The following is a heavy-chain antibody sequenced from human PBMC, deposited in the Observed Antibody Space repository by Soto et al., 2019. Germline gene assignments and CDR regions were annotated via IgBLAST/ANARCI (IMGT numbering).Heavy chain of an antibody. CDR3: ARDLRSIPGKLAHFDY. J-gene: IGHJ4*02. V-gene: IGHV3-30-3*01. CDR2: ISYDGSNK. CDR1: GFTFSSYA. Sequence: GGSLRLSCAASGFTFSSYAMHWVRQAPGKGLEWVAVISYDGSNKYYADSVKGRFTISRDNSKNTLYLQMNSLRAEDTAVYYCARDLRSIPGKLAHFDYWGQGTLVTVSS. D-gene: IGHD1-20*01.